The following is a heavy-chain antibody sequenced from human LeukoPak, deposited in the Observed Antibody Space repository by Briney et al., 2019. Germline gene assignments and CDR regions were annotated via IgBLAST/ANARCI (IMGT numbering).Heavy chain of an antibody. CDR1: GGSFSSYY. J-gene: IGHJ4*02. Sequence: PSETLSLTCAVYGGSFSSYYWSWIRQPPGKGLEWIGYIYYSGSTNYNPSLKSRVTISVDTSKNQFSLKLSSVTAADTAVYYCARQSDYGSGSYSYWGQGTLVTVSS. D-gene: IGHD3-10*01. CDR2: IYYSGST. V-gene: IGHV4-59*08. CDR3: ARQSDYGSGSYSY.